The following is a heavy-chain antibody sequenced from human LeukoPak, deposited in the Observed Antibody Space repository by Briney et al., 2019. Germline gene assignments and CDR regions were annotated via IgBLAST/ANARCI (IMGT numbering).Heavy chain of an antibody. J-gene: IGHJ6*02. V-gene: IGHV3-9*01. Sequence: GRSLRLSCAASGFTFDDYAMHWVRQAPGKGLEWVSGISWNSGSIGYADSVKGRFTISRDNAKNSLYLQMNSLRAEDTALYYCAKDMARDYYYGMDVWGQGTLVTVSS. D-gene: IGHD5-12*01. CDR1: GFTFDDYA. CDR3: AKDMARDYYYGMDV. CDR2: ISWNSGSI.